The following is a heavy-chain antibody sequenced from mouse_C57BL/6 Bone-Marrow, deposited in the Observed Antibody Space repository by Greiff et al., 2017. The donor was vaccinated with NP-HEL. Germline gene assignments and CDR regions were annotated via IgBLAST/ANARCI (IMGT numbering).Heavy chain of an antibody. CDR3: TRRAAQATRIYYYAMDY. Sequence: VQLQQSGAELVRPGASVTLSCKASGYTFTDYEMHWVKQTPVHGLEWIGAIDPETGGTAYNQKFKGKAILTADKSSSTAYMELRSLTSEDSAVYYCTRRAAQATRIYYYAMDYWGQGTSVTVSS. V-gene: IGHV1-15*01. CDR1: GYTFTDYE. J-gene: IGHJ4*01. D-gene: IGHD3-2*02. CDR2: IDPETGGT.